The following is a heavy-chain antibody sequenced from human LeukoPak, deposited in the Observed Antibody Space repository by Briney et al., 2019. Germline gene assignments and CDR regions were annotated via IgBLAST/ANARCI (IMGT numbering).Heavy chain of an antibody. CDR2: IYTSGST. V-gene: IGHV4-4*09. CDR1: GGSISSYY. J-gene: IGHJ4*02. CDR3: ARHGLMGDSSGSFDY. D-gene: IGHD3-22*01. Sequence: SETLSLTCTVSGGSISSYYWSWIRQPPGKGLEWIGYIYTSGSTNYNPSLKSRVTISVDPSKNQFSLKLSSVTAADTAVYYCARHGLMGDSSGSFDYWGQGTLVTVSS.